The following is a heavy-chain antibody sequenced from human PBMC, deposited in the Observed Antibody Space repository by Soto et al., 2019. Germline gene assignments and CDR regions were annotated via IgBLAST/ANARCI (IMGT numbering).Heavy chain of an antibody. CDR1: GFTFTNYA. J-gene: IGHJ6*03. D-gene: IGHD6-19*01. Sequence: GGSLRLSCAASGFTFTNYALSWVRQAPGKGLEWVSALSASGDGTYYADSVKGRFTVSRDNSKNTLYLQMNSLRAEDTAVYYCAKLPLDVAAPGDYYYMDVWGKGTTVTVSS. V-gene: IGHV3-23*01. CDR3: AKLPLDVAAPGDYYYMDV. CDR2: LSASGDGT.